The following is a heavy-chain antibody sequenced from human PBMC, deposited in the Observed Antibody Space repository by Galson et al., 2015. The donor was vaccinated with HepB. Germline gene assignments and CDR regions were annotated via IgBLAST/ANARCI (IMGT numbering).Heavy chain of an antibody. CDR3: AGESHEYYYDSSGYYVI. V-gene: IGHV3-53*01. D-gene: IGHD3-22*01. Sequence: SLRLSCAASELTVSSNYMTWVRQAPGKGPEWVSVIYPGGSAKYADSVKGRFTISRDDSKNTLYLQLSSLRAEDTAVYYCAGESHEYYYDSSGYYVIWGQGTLVTVSS. J-gene: IGHJ4*02. CDR2: IYPGGSA. CDR1: ELTVSSNY.